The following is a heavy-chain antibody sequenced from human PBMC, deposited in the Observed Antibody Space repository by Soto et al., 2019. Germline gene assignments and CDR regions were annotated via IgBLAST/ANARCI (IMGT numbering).Heavy chain of an antibody. CDR3: ARQRGYCSSTSCPGNYYYYMDV. D-gene: IGHD2-2*01. CDR2: IYYSGST. V-gene: IGHV4-59*08. J-gene: IGHJ6*03. CDR1: GGSISSYY. Sequence: PSETLSLTCTVSGGSISSYYWSWIRQPPGKGLEWIGYIYYSGSTNYNPSLKSRVTISVDTSKNQFSLKLSSVTAADTAVYYCARQRGYCSSTSCPGNYYYYMDVWGKGTTVTVSS.